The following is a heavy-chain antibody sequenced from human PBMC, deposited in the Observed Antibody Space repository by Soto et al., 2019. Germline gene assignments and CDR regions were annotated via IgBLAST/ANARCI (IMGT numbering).Heavy chain of an antibody. CDR1: GFTFSSYS. CDR2: ISSTRRFI. J-gene: IGHJ4*02. CDR3: AREGSLYVDSVANCVDF. D-gene: IGHD4-17*01. Sequence: EVQLVESGGGLVKPGGSLRLSCAASGFTFSSYSMHWVRQAQGKGLEWLSSISSTRRFIYYADSVKGRFTISRDNARNSLYLQMSSLRAADSAVYYCAREGSLYVDSVANCVDFWGPEALVSVSS. V-gene: IGHV3-21*01.